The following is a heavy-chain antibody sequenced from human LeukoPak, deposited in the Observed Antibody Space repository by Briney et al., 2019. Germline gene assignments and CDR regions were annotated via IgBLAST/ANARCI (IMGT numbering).Heavy chain of an antibody. Sequence: GGSLRLSCAASGFTFSNYAMNWVRQAPGKGLEWVSAISGSGGFTYYADSVKGRFTISRDNSKNTLYLQMNSLRAEDTAVYYCAKVKGDVTIFGVIIIGPYYFDYWGQGTLVAVSS. CDR2: ISGSGGFT. CDR1: GFTFSNYA. J-gene: IGHJ4*02. D-gene: IGHD3-3*01. CDR3: AKVKGDVTIFGVIIIGPYYFDY. V-gene: IGHV3-23*01.